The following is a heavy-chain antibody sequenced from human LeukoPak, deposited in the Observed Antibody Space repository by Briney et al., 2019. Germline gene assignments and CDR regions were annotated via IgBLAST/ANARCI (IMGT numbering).Heavy chain of an antibody. CDR2: ISSNGDNT. CDR3: VRGTGY. V-gene: IGHV3-64D*06. Sequence: GGSLRLSCSVSGFTVSTYVMHWVRQAPGKGLEYVSAISSNGDNTYYADSVKGRFTISRDNSKNTLYLQMSSLRPDDTAVYFCVRGTGYWGQRTLVTVSS. J-gene: IGHJ4*02. CDR1: GFTVSTYV.